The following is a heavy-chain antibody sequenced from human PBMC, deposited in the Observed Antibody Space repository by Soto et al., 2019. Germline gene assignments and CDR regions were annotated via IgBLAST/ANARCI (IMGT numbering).Heavy chain of an antibody. CDR2: MFTDVSTT. Sequence: GALRLSCAASVFSFSGFWMHWVRQAPGKGLVRVSRMFTDVSTTYYADSVKGRFTISRDNAKSTLYLQMNSLRDEDTAVYYCVRGNTGYGNFDSWGQGTLVTVSS. CDR3: VRGNTGYGNFDS. CDR1: VFSFSGFW. J-gene: IGHJ4*02. V-gene: IGHV3-74*01. D-gene: IGHD5-12*01.